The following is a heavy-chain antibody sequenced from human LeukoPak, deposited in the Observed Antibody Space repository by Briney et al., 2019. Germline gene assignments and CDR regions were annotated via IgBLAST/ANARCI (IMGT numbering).Heavy chain of an antibody. Sequence: GGSLRLSCAASGFTFSSYSMNWVRQAPGKGLESVSYISSSSRTIYYADSVKGRFTISRDNAKNSLYLQMNSLRDEDTAVYYCARDLPPGSSGWYLGYWGQGTLVTVSS. D-gene: IGHD6-19*01. J-gene: IGHJ4*02. V-gene: IGHV3-48*02. CDR1: GFTFSSYS. CDR3: ARDLPPGSSGWYLGY. CDR2: ISSSSRTI.